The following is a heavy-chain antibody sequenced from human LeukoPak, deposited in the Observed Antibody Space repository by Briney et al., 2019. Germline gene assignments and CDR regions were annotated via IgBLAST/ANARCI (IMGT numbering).Heavy chain of an antibody. D-gene: IGHD3-10*01. CDR1: GGSISSSSYY. CDR3: ASHRRVRGVSDDAFDI. J-gene: IGHJ3*02. V-gene: IGHV4-39*01. Sequence: SETLSLTCTVSGGSISSSSYYWGWIRQPPGKGLEWIGSIYYSGSTYYNPSLKSRVTISVDTSKNQFSLKLSSVTAADTAVYYCASHRRVRGVSDDAFDIWGQGTMVTVSS. CDR2: IYYSGST.